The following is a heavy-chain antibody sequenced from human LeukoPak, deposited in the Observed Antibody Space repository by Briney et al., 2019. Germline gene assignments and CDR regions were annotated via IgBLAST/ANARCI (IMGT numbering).Heavy chain of an antibody. V-gene: IGHV3-7*01. D-gene: IGHD2-8*02. CDR3: ANVRVG. J-gene: IGHJ4*02. CDR1: GFTFSSHW. Sequence: GGSLRLSCAASGFTFSSHWMDWVRQAPGKGLEWVANIKQDGSESYYLDSVKGRFTISRDNAKSSLYLQMNSLRADDTAVYYCANVRVGWGQRTLVTVSS. CDR2: IKQDGSES.